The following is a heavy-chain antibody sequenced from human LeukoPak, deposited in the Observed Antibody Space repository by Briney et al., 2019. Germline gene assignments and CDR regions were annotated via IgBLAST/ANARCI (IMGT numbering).Heavy chain of an antibody. J-gene: IGHJ3*02. V-gene: IGHV3-30*18. D-gene: IGHD3-3*01. Sequence: GRSLRLSCAASGFTFSSYGMPWVRQAPGKGLEWVAVISYEGSNKYYADSVKGRFTISRDNSKNTLYLQMNSLRAEDTAVYYCAKGRNDFWSGSRIDAFDIWGQGTMVTVSS. CDR1: GFTFSSYG. CDR2: ISYEGSNK. CDR3: AKGRNDFWSGSRIDAFDI.